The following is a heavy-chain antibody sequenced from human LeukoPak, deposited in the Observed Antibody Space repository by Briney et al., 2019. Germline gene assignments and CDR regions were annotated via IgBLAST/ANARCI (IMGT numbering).Heavy chain of an antibody. V-gene: IGHV5-51*01. J-gene: IGHJ4*02. CDR2: IYPGDSDT. Sequence: GESLKISCKGSGYSFTSYWIGWVRQMPGKGLEWMGIIYPGDSDTRYSPSFRGQVTISADKSISTAYLQWSSLKASDSAIYYCARQGGRYSGSYAHWGQGTLVTVSS. D-gene: IGHD1-26*01. CDR3: ARQGGRYSGSYAH. CDR1: GYSFTSYW.